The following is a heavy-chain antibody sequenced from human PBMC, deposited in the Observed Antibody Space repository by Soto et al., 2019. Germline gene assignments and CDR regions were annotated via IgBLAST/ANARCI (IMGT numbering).Heavy chain of an antibody. D-gene: IGHD3-16*01. CDR3: AREDEDLGNGMDV. CDR2: ILNDGSNR. V-gene: IGHV3-33*01. Sequence: QVQLVESGGGVVQPGRSLRLACAASEFTFSNYGMHWVRQAPGKGREWVAVILNDGSNRYHADSVKDRFTISRDNSKNTLYLQMNSLRAKDTAVYYCAREDEDLGNGMDVWGQGTTVTVS. CDR1: EFTFSNYG. J-gene: IGHJ6*02.